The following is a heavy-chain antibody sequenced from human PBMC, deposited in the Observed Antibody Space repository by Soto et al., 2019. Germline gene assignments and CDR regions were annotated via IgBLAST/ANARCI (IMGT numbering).Heavy chain of an antibody. CDR2: IYYSGST. CDR3: ARDRDGDYPDY. CDR1: GGSISSYY. V-gene: IGHV4-59*01. Sequence: QVQLQESGPGLVKPSETLSLTCTVSGGSISSYYWSWIRQPPGKGLEWIGYIYYSGSTNYNPSLSGRVTISVDTSKNQFSLKLSSVTAADTAVYYCARDRDGDYPDYWGQGTLVTVSS. J-gene: IGHJ4*02. D-gene: IGHD4-17*01.